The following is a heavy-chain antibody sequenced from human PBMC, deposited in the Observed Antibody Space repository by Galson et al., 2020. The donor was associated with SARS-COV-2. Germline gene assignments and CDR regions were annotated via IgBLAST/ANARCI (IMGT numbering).Heavy chain of an antibody. CDR3: TTGPPNYGDRTYYYYYGMDV. CDR2: IKSKTDGGTT. V-gene: IGHV3-15*01. J-gene: IGHJ6*02. D-gene: IGHD4-17*01. CDR1: GFTFSNAW. Sequence: GESLKISCAASGFTFSNAWMSWVRQAPGKGLEWVGRIKSKTDGGTTDYAAPVKGRFTISRDDSKNTLYLQMNSLKTEDTAVYYCTTGPPNYGDRTYYYYYGMDVWGQGTTVTVSS.